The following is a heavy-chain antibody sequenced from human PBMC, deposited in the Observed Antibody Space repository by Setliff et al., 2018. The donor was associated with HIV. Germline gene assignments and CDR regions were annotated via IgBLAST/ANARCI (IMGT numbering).Heavy chain of an antibody. J-gene: IGHJ5*02. CDR3: AKGGGSYCGGGSCPPYWFDP. CDR1: GYPFNVYY. D-gene: IGHD2-15*01. Sequence: VKVSCKTSGYPFNVYYVNWVRQAPGQGLEWVGWIRPNGGTTKYAPKFQGRVTLTRDTANTTVYMDLGSLTSDDTAIYYCAKGGGSYCGGGSCPPYWFDPWGQGTLVTVSS. V-gene: IGHV1-2*02. CDR2: IRPNGGTT.